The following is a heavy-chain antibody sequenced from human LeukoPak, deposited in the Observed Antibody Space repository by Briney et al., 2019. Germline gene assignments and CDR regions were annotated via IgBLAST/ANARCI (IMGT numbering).Heavy chain of an antibody. Sequence: PSETLSLTCTVSGDSISSGDYFWSWIRQPAGKGLEWIGRISSSGSTNYNPSLKSRVTISVDTSKNQFSLKLSSVTAADTAVYFCARGPYSYDSSGAFDIWGQGTMVTVSS. D-gene: IGHD3-22*01. J-gene: IGHJ3*02. CDR3: ARGPYSYDSSGAFDI. CDR2: ISSSGST. V-gene: IGHV4-61*02. CDR1: GDSISSGDYF.